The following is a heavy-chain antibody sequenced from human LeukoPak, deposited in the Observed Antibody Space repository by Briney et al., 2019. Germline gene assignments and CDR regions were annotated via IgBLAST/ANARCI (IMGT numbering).Heavy chain of an antibody. Sequence: ASVKVSCKASGYTFTGYYMHWVRQAPGQGLEWMGWINPNSGGTNYAQKFQGRVTMTRDTSISTAYMELSRLRSDDTAVYYCAGEGLYGSTSCYDYWGQGTLVTVSS. CDR3: AGEGLYGSTSCYDY. V-gene: IGHV1-2*02. CDR2: INPNSGGT. J-gene: IGHJ4*02. D-gene: IGHD2-2*01. CDR1: GYTFTGYY.